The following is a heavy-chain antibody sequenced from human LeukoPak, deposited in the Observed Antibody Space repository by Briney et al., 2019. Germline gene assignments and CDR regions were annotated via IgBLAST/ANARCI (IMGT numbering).Heavy chain of an antibody. CDR3: ARGQGYYYDSSGYDY. D-gene: IGHD3-22*01. CDR1: GYTFTGYY. J-gene: IGHJ4*02. CDR2: INPNSGGT. V-gene: IGHV1-2*02. Sequence: ASVKVSCTASGYTFTGYYMHWVRQAPGQGLEWMGWINPNSGGTNYAQKFQGRVTMTRDTSISTAYMELSRLRSDDTAVYYCARGQGYYYDSSGYDYWGQGTLVTVSS.